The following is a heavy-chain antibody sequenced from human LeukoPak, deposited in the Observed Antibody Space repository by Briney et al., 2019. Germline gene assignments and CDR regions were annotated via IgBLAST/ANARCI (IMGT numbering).Heavy chain of an antibody. Sequence: GASVEVSCKASGYTFTSYDINWVRQATGQGLEWMGWMNPNSGNTGYAQKFQGRVTITRNTSISTAYMELSSLRSEDTAVYYCARAMVNYYYMDVWGKGTTVTVSS. D-gene: IGHD5-18*01. CDR3: ARAMVNYYYMDV. J-gene: IGHJ6*03. CDR2: MNPNSGNT. V-gene: IGHV1-8*03. CDR1: GYTFTSYD.